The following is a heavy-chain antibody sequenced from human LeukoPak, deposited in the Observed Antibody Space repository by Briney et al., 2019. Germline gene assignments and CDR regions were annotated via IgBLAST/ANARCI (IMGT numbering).Heavy chain of an antibody. CDR3: ARERGSGWYRAGFDY. V-gene: IGHV3-48*01. Sequence: PGGSLRLSCAASGFTFSSYSMNWVRQAPGKGLEWVSYISSSSSTIYYADSVKGRFTISRDNAKNSLYLQMNSLRAEDTAVYYCARERGSGWYRAGFDYWGQGTLVTVSS. CDR2: ISSSSSTI. CDR1: GFTFSSYS. J-gene: IGHJ4*02. D-gene: IGHD6-19*01.